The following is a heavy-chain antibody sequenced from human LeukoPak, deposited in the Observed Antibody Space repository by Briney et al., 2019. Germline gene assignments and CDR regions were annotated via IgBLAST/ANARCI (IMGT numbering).Heavy chain of an antibody. CDR1: GFTLSDYY. CDR3: ARDKSNKGHDC. Sequence: GGSLRLSCAAPGFTLSDYYMTWIRQAPGKGLEWVSYVSNGGSSTILYADSVKGRFTVFRDYAKNSLYLQMNSLRAEDTGVYYCARDKSNKGHDCWGQGTLVTVSS. CDR2: VSNGGSSTI. V-gene: IGHV3-11*01. J-gene: IGHJ4*02.